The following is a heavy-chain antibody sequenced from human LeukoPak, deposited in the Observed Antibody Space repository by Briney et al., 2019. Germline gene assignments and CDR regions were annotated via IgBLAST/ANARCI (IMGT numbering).Heavy chain of an antibody. D-gene: IGHD3-16*02. V-gene: IGHV3-23*01. CDR1: GFTFSSYA. J-gene: IGHJ4*02. Sequence: GGSLRLSCAASGFTFSSYAMSWVRQAPGKGLDWVSAISGSGGSTYYADSVKGRFTISRDNSKNTLYLQMNSLRAEDTAVYYCAKDRGITFGGVIYADYWGQGTLVTVSS. CDR3: AKDRGITFGGVIYADY. CDR2: ISGSGGST.